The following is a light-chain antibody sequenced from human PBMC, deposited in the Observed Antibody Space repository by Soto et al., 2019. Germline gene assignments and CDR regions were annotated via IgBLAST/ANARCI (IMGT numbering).Light chain of an antibody. V-gene: IGLV2-8*01. J-gene: IGLJ3*02. CDR1: ISDVGNYKY. CDR2: EVS. CDR3: SSYAGSNLWV. Sequence: QSALTQSPSASGSPGQSVTISCTGTISDVGNYKYVSWYQQHPGKAPKLMIYEVSKRPSGVPDRFSGSKSGNTASLTVSGLQVEDEADYYCSSYAGSNLWVFGGGTKVTVL.